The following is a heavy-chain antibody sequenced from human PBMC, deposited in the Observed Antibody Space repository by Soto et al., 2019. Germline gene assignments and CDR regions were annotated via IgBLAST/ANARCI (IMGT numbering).Heavy chain of an antibody. Sequence: GSLRLSCAASGFTFSSYAMSWVRQAPGKGLEWVSAISGSGGSTYYADSVKGRFTISRDNSKNTLYLQMNSLRAEDTAVYYCAKDSFLGFGEFHRAGFDYWGQGTLVTVSS. J-gene: IGHJ4*02. V-gene: IGHV3-23*01. D-gene: IGHD3-10*01. CDR1: GFTFSSYA. CDR2: ISGSGGST. CDR3: AKDSFLGFGEFHRAGFDY.